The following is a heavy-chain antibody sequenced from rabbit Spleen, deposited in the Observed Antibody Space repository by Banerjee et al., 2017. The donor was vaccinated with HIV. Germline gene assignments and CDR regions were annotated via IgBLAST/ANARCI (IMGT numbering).Heavy chain of an antibody. J-gene: IGHJ4*01. D-gene: IGHD2-1*01. CDR2: INAITGKA. CDR3: ARGSATMTMVITGYYLTL. V-gene: IGHV1S45*01. Sequence: EQLVESGGGLVKPGASLTLTCKASGFSFSNKAVMCWVRQAPGKGLEWIACINAITGKALYASWAKGRFTISKTSSTTVTLQLNSLTAADTATYFCARGSATMTMVITGYYLTLWGPGPLVTVS. CDR1: GFSFSNKAV.